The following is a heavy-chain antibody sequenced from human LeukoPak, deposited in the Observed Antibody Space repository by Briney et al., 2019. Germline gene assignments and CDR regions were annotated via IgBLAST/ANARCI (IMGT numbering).Heavy chain of an antibody. CDR1: GFTVSSNY. Sequence: GGSLRLSCAASGFTVSSNYMSWVRQAPGKGLEWVSVIYSGGSTYYADSVKGRFTISRDNSKNTLYLQMNSLRAEDTAVYYCAKTPVYNWFDPWGQGTLVTVSS. CDR3: AKTPVYNWFDP. CDR2: IYSGGST. V-gene: IGHV3-53*01. J-gene: IGHJ5*02. D-gene: IGHD5/OR15-5a*01.